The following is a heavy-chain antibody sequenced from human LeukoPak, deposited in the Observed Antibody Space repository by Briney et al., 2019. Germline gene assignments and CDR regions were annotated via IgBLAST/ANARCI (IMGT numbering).Heavy chain of an antibody. D-gene: IGHD3-3*01. CDR3: ARGFRVAAKYYFDY. J-gene: IGHJ4*02. CDR1: TGSISTSLFY. V-gene: IGHV4-39*01. Sequence: PSETVSLTCSVSTGSISTSLFYWGWIRQPPGKGLEWIGSIYYSGSTYYNPSLKSRVTISADTSKNQFSLMLNSVTAADTAVYYCARGFRVAAKYYFDYWGQGTLVTVSS. CDR2: IYYSGST.